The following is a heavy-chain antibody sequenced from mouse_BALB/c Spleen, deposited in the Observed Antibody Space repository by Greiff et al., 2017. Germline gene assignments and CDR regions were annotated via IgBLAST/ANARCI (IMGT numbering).Heavy chain of an antibody. CDR1: GFSLTSYG. D-gene: IGHD1-1*01. J-gene: IGHJ4*01. Sequence: VQVVESGPGLVAPSQSLSITCTVSGFSLTSYGVHWVRQPPGKGLEWLGVIWAGGSTNYNSALMSRLSISKDNSKSQVFLKMNSLQTDDTAMYYCARGIYYYGSSSSYYAMDYWGQGTSVTVSS. CDR3: ARGIYYYGSSSSYYAMDY. V-gene: IGHV2-9*02. CDR2: IWAGGST.